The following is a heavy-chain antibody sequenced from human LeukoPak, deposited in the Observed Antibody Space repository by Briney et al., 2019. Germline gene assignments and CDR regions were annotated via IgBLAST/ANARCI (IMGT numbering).Heavy chain of an antibody. D-gene: IGHD2-15*01. J-gene: IGHJ4*02. CDR1: GYTCTKYG. CDR2: ISAYNGNT. Sequence: ASVKVSCKASGYTCTKYGISWVRQAPGQGLEWMGWISAYNGNTNYAQKLQGRVTMTTGTSTSTAYMELRSLRSDDTAVYYCARGGGYCSGGSCYEFDYWGQGTLVTVSS. V-gene: IGHV1-18*01. CDR3: ARGGGYCSGGSCYEFDY.